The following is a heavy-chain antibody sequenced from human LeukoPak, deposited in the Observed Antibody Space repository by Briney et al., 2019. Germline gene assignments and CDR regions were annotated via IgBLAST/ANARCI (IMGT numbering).Heavy chain of an antibody. J-gene: IGHJ4*02. D-gene: IGHD3-9*01. CDR3: AKDMGAIRYFDWLLDY. CDR2: ISWNSGSI. Sequence: PGRSLRLSCAASGFTFDDYAMHWVRQAPGKGLEWVSGISWNSGSIGYADSVKGRFTISRDNAKNSPYLQMNSLRAEDTALYYCAKDMGAIRYFDWLLDYWGQGTLVTVSS. CDR1: GFTFDDYA. V-gene: IGHV3-9*01.